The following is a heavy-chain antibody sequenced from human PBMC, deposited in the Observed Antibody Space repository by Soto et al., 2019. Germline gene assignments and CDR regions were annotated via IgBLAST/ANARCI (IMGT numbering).Heavy chain of an antibody. Sequence: GGSLRLSCAASGFTFSSYSMNWVRQAPGKGLEWVSSISSSSSYIYYADSVKGRFTISRDNAKNSLYLQMNSLRAEDTAVYYCAREGMGYYYGSGSYSEHYYYYMDVWGKGTTVTVSS. J-gene: IGHJ6*03. D-gene: IGHD3-10*01. CDR3: AREGMGYYYGSGSYSEHYYYYMDV. CDR2: ISSSSSYI. CDR1: GFTFSSYS. V-gene: IGHV3-21*01.